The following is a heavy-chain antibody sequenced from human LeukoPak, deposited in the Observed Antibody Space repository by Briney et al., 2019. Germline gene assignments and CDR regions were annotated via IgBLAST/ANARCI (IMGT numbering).Heavy chain of an antibody. J-gene: IGHJ5*02. CDR3: ARGYCSGGTCYLVENWLDP. CDR2: INPNSGGT. D-gene: IGHD2-15*01. CDR1: GYTLTAYY. Sequence: ASVKVSCKASGYTLTAYYIYWVRQAPGQGLEWVGRINPNSGGTDYAQNFQGRVTMTRDTSISTAYMELSGLRSDDTAVYYCARGYCSGGTCYLVENWLDPWGQGTLVTVSS. V-gene: IGHV1-2*06.